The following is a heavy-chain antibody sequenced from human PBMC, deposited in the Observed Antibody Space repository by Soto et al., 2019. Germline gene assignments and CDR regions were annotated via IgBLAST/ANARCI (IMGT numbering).Heavy chain of an antibody. CDR1: GYRFLYYP. CDR3: ATEPLCGRRFDVNTFD. J-gene: IGHJ5*02. CDR2: INLGNGNT. Sequence: ASMKVSWKTAGYRFLYYPLHWVRQAPGQRLDWMGWINLGNGNTEYSQNFHDRVTITGESSANTVYLELSSLRSDDQAIYYCATEPLCGRRFDVNTFD. D-gene: IGHD2-15*01. V-gene: IGHV1-3*01.